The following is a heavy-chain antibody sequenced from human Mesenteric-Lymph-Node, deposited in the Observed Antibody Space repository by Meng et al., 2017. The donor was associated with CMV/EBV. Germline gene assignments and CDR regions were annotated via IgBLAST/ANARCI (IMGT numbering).Heavy chain of an antibody. Sequence: GESLKISCAASGFTFSSYSMNWVRQAPGKGLEWVSSISSSSSYIYYADSVKGRFIISRDNAKNSLYLQMNSLRAEDTAVYYCARGGAGDPHIDYWGQGTLVTVSS. CDR1: GFTFSSYS. CDR3: ARGGAGDPHIDY. CDR2: ISSSSSYI. J-gene: IGHJ4*02. D-gene: IGHD7-27*01. V-gene: IGHV3-21*01.